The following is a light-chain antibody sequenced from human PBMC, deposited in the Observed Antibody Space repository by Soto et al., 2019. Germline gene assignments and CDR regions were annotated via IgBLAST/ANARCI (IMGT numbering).Light chain of an antibody. CDR3: KHYNSYGT. V-gene: IGKV1-5*01. CDR1: QRIYRW. Sequence: DIQMTQSPYTLPASVGDRVTITCRASQRIYRWLAWYQQRPGKAPKILFYHASSLETGVPSRFSGSGSGTECTLTISSLQPDDFATYYCKHYNSYGTFGQGTKVDIQ. CDR2: HAS. J-gene: IGKJ1*01.